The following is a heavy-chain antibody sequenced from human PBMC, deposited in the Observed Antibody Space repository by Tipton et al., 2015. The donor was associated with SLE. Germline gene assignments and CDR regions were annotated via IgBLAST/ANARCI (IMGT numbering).Heavy chain of an antibody. V-gene: IGHV4-59*01. J-gene: IGHJ6*03. CDR3: ARVSAYYDFWSGYYYYMDV. CDR2: IYYSGST. D-gene: IGHD3-3*01. Sequence: TLSLTCTVSGGSISSYYWSWIRQPPGKGLEWIGYIYYSGSTNYNPSLKSRVTISVDTSKNQFSPKLSSVTAADTAVYYCARVSAYYDFWSGYYYYMDVWGKGTTVTVSS. CDR1: GGSISSYY.